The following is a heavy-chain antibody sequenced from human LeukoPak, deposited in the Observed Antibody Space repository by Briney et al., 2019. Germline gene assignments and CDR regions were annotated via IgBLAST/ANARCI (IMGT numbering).Heavy chain of an antibody. D-gene: IGHD3-16*01. J-gene: IGHJ4*02. V-gene: IGHV4-59*12. CDR3: ARAVPDYDYVWGSPYYFDY. CDR1: GGSISSYY. Sequence: SDTLSLTCTVSGGSISSYYWSWIRQPPGKGLEWIGSVYSSGSLYYNPSLKSRVTISVDTSKNQFSLKLSSVTAADTAVYYCARAVPDYDYVWGSPYYFDYWGQGTLVTVSS. CDR2: VYSSGSL.